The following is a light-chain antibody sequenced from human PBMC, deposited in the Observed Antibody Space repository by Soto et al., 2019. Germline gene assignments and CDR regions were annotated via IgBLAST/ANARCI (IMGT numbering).Light chain of an antibody. CDR3: NSYTSSTSLPYV. CDR2: EVR. Sequence: QSALTQPASVSWSPGQSITISCTGTSNDIGGYNYVSWYQQHPGKAPKLLIFEVRSRPSGVSNRFSGSKSGNTASLTISALQPEDEADYFCNSYTSSTSLPYVFGTGTKVTVL. J-gene: IGLJ1*01. CDR1: SNDIGGYNY. V-gene: IGLV2-14*01.